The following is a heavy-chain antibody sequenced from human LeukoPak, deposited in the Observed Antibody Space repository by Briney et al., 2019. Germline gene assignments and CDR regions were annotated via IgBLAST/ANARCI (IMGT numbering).Heavy chain of an antibody. J-gene: IGHJ6*03. V-gene: IGHV4-39*07. CDR3: ARVDSYYYMDV. CDR2: VYYTGSS. Sequence: SETLSLTCKVSGGSISYGNNYYWGWIRQPPGKGLEWIGSVYYTGSSYSNPSLKTRVTISVGTSKNQFSLKVSSVTAADTAVYYCARVDSYYYMDVWGKGTTVIVSS. CDR1: GGSISYGNNYY. D-gene: IGHD3-22*01.